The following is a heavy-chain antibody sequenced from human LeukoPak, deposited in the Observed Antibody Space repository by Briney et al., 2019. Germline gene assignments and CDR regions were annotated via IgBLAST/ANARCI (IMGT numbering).Heavy chain of an antibody. CDR1: GGSMRSYY. D-gene: IGHD1-26*01. V-gene: IGHV4-59*12. J-gene: IGHJ5*02. CDR3: ARAPAREINWFDP. CDR2: IYYSGST. Sequence: SETLSLTCTVSGGSMRSYYWSWIRQPPGKGLEWVGYIYYSGSTNYSPSLKSRVTISVDTSKNQFSLKLSSVTAADTAVYYCARAPAREINWFDPWGQGTLVTVSS.